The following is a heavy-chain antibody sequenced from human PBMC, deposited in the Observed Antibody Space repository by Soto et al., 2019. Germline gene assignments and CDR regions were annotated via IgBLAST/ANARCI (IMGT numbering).Heavy chain of an antibody. D-gene: IGHD1-26*01. J-gene: IGHJ4*02. CDR3: AKDEGVGGTLGLFDY. CDR1: GFDLINYA. Sequence: QVQLVESGEGAVQPGESLRLSCVASGFDLINYAMHWVRQAPGKGLESVAVMSSDGSKIHHTDSVKGRFTISRDNSKNTLYLQMNSLRKEDTAVYFCAKDEGVGGTLGLFDYWGQGTLVSVSS. CDR2: MSSDGSKI. V-gene: IGHV3-30*18.